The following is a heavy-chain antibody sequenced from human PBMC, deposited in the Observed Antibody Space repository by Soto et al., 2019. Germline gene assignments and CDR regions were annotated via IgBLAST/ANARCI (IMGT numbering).Heavy chain of an antibody. CDR2: IYYSGST. CDR1: VGSISSSSYY. Sequence: PSETLSLTCTVSVGSISSSSYYWGWIRQPPGKGLEWIGSIYYSGSTYYNPSLKSRVTISVDTSKNQFSLKLSSVTAADTAVYYCARLGFLTEWLLDYWGQGTLVTVSS. D-gene: IGHD5-12*01. J-gene: IGHJ4*02. CDR3: ARLGFLTEWLLDY. V-gene: IGHV4-39*01.